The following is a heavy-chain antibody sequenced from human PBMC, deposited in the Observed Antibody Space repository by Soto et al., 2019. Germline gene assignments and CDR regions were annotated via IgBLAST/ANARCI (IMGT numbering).Heavy chain of an antibody. CDR2: IYYSGST. V-gene: IGHV4-31*03. J-gene: IGHJ5*02. CDR1: GGSISSGGYY. D-gene: IGHD6-13*01. Sequence: PSETLSLTCTVSGGSISSGGYYWSWIRQHPGKGLEWIGYIYYSGSTYYNPSLKSRVTISVDTSKNQFSLKLSSVTAADTAVYYCASLRQKLAAAGRNYSWSDPWGQATLLTVSS. CDR3: ASLRQKLAAAGRNYSWSDP.